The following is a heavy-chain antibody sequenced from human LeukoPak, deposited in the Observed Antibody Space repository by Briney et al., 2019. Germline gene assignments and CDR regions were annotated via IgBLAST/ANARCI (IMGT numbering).Heavy chain of an antibody. CDR3: ARGPDPGKVGAAIYYYGMDV. D-gene: IGHD1-26*01. J-gene: IGHJ6*02. CDR1: GYSISSGYY. CDR2: IYHSGST. V-gene: IGHV4-38-2*02. Sequence: SETLSLTCTVSGYSISSGYYWGWIRQPPGKGLEWIGSIYHSGSTYYNPSLKSRVTISVDTSKNQFSLKLSSVTAADTAVYYCARGPDPGKVGAAIYYYGMDVWGQGTTVTVSS.